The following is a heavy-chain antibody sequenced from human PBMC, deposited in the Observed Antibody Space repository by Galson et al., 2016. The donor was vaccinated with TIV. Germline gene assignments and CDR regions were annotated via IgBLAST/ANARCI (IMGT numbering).Heavy chain of an antibody. J-gene: IGHJ4*02. D-gene: IGHD3-22*01. CDR2: INPSGGST. V-gene: IGHV1-46*01. Sequence: SVKVSCKASGYTFTGYFIHWVRQAPGQGLEWMGIINPSGGSTSYAKKFQGRVTMTRVTSTSTVYMELSSLRSEDTAVYYCARDGEVGSSDYDHWGQGTLVSVSS. CDR3: ARDGEVGSSDYDH. CDR1: GYTFTGYF.